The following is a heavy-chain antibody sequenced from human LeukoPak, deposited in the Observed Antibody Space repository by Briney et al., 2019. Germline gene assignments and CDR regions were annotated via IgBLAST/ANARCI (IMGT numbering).Heavy chain of an antibody. J-gene: IGHJ4*02. CDR3: AKHVVAGIFLVYYFDY. V-gene: IGHV3-23*01. CDR2: ISGSGGST. D-gene: IGHD6-19*01. Sequence: GGSLRLSCAASGFTFSSYAMSWVRQAPGKGLEWVSAISGSGGSTYYADSVKGRFTISGDNSKNTLYLQMNSLRAEDTAVYYCAKHVVAGIFLVYYFDYWGQGTLVTVSS. CDR1: GFTFSSYA.